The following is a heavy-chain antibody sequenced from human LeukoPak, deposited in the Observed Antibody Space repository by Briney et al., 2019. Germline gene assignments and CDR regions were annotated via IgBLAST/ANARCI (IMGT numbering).Heavy chain of an antibody. V-gene: IGHV3-30-3*01. CDR3: AREGMVRRTGAFDI. CDR1: GFTFSSYA. CDR2: ISYDGSNK. Sequence: PGGSLRLSCAASGFTFSSYAMHWVRQAPGKGLEWVAVISYDGSNKYYADSVKGRFTISRDNSKNTLYLQMNSLRAEDTAVYYCAREGMVRRTGAFDIWGQGTMVTVSS. D-gene: IGHD3-10*01. J-gene: IGHJ3*02.